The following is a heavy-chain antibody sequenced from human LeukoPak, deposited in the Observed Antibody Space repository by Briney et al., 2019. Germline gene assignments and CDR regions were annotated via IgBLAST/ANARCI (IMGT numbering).Heavy chain of an antibody. D-gene: IGHD1-1*01. CDR2: IRSKAHGETP. CDR3: TRDRGAYNLYDY. J-gene: IGHJ4*02. V-gene: IGHV3-49*03. CDR1: GFTFGDYA. Sequence: GGSLRLSCRASGFTFGDYAMSWIRQAPGKVLERVAFIRSKAHGETPDYAAPVKGRCTISSDDSKAIAYLQMNSPKTEDTAVYHCTRDRGAYNLYDYWGQGTLVTVSS.